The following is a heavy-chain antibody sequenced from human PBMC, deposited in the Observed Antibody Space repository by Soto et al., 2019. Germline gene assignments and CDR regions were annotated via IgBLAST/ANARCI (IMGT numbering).Heavy chain of an antibody. CDR1: GYTFTSYA. Sequence: RPSVKVSCKASGYTFTSYAMHWVRQAPGQRLEWMGWINAGNGNTKYSQKFQGRVTITRDTSASTAYMELSSLRSEDTAVYYCARSIVVVTALDYWGQGTLVTVSS. D-gene: IGHD2-21*02. J-gene: IGHJ4*02. CDR3: ARSIVVVTALDY. V-gene: IGHV1-3*01. CDR2: INAGNGNT.